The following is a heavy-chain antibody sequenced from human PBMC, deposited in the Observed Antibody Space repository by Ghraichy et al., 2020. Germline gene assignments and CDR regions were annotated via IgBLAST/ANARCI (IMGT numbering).Heavy chain of an antibody. CDR1: GGSISSTSYY. CDR3: ARPSIAMVSYWYFDL. CDR2: IYYSGGT. D-gene: IGHD5-18*01. Sequence: SETLSLTCTVSGGSISSTSYYWGWIRQPPGKGLEWIGSIYYSGGTNYNPSLKSRVTISVDTSKNQFSLKLASVTAADTAVYYCARPSIAMVSYWYFDLWGRDTLVTVSS. J-gene: IGHJ2*01. V-gene: IGHV4-39*01.